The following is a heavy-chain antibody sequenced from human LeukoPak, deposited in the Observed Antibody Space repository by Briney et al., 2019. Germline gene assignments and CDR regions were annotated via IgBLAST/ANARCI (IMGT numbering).Heavy chain of an antibody. D-gene: IGHD1-26*01. J-gene: IGHJ4*02. CDR2: IRYDGSNK. Sequence: GGSLRLSCAASGFIFSSYGMHWVRQAPGKGLEWVAFIRYDGSNKYYADSVKGRFTISRDNSKNTLYLQMNSLRAEDTAVYYCAKGGSPTDYFDYWGQGTLVTVSS. CDR1: GFIFSSYG. CDR3: AKGGSPTDYFDY. V-gene: IGHV3-30*02.